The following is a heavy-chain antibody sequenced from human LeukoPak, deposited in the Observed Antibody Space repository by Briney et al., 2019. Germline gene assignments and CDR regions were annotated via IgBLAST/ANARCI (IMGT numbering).Heavy chain of an antibody. D-gene: IGHD1-14*01. Sequence: AGESLRLSCVASGFAFSNHNMDWVRQAPGKGLEWVSYISGSGDAIFYADSVKGRFTISRDNAKNSLYLQMNSLRVEDTAVYYCTRDPRNLDYWGQGTLVTVSS. J-gene: IGHJ4*02. CDR2: ISGSGDAI. CDR3: TRDPRNLDY. CDR1: GFAFSNHN. V-gene: IGHV3-48*04.